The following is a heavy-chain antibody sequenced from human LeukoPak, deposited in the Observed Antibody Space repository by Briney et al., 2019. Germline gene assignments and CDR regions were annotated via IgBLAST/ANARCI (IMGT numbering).Heavy chain of an antibody. CDR3: ARDRTYYDFWSGYYKPDYFDY. CDR1: GGSISSYY. D-gene: IGHD3-3*01. V-gene: IGHV4-4*07. Sequence: SETLSLTCTVSGGSISSYYWSWIRQPAGKGLEWIGRIYTCGSTNYNPSLKSRVTMSVDTSKNQFSLKLSSVTAADTAVYYCARDRTYYDFWSGYYKPDYFDYWXXXTLVTVSS. J-gene: IGHJ4*01. CDR2: IYTCGST.